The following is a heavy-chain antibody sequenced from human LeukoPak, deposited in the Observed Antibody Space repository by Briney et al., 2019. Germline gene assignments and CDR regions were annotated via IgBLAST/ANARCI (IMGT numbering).Heavy chain of an antibody. D-gene: IGHD6-13*01. Sequence: PSETLSLTCTVSGGSISSGDYYWSWIRQPPGKGLEWIGYIYYSGSTYYNPSLKSRVTISVDTSKNQFSLKLSSVTAADTAVYYCARGIAAAGTTSSYYFAYWGQGTLVTVSS. CDR2: IYYSGST. V-gene: IGHV4-30-4*01. J-gene: IGHJ4*02. CDR1: GGSISSGDYY. CDR3: ARGIAAAGTTSSYYFAY.